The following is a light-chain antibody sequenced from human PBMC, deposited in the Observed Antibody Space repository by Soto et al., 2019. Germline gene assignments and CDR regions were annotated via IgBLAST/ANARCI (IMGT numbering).Light chain of an antibody. Sequence: EIVLTQSPGTLSLSPGERATLSCRASQSVSNNNLAWYQQKPGQAPRLLIFDASTRATGIPARFSGSGSGTEFTLTISGLQSEDFAIYYCQQYNKWPLITFGQGTRLEIK. V-gene: IGKV3-15*01. J-gene: IGKJ5*01. CDR1: QSVSNNN. CDR3: QQYNKWPLIT. CDR2: DAS.